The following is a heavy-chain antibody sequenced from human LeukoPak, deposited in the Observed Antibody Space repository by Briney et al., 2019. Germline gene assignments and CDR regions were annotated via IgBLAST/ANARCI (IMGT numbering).Heavy chain of an antibody. J-gene: IGHJ2*01. CDR3: ARRTYFGL. CDR1: GGSISNYY. Sequence: PSETLSLTCTVSGGSISNYYWSWVRQPPGKGLEWIGYIYYSGSTTYNPSLKSRVTISVDTSKNQFSLKLSSVTAADTAVYYCARRTYFGLWGRGTLVTVSS. CDR2: IYYSGST. V-gene: IGHV4-59*08.